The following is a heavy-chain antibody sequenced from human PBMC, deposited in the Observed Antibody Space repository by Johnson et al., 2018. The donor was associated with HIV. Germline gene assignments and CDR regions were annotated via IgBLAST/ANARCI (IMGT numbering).Heavy chain of an antibody. Sequence: QVQLVESGGGVVQPGRSLRLSCAASGFTFSSYGMHWVRQAPGKGLEWVAVISYDGSDKYYADSVKGRFTISRDSSKNTLYLQMNSLRAEDTAVYYCAKDLVVVTARGAFDIWGQGTMVTVSS. CDR1: GFTFSSYG. J-gene: IGHJ3*02. CDR3: AKDLVVVTARGAFDI. V-gene: IGHV3-30*18. CDR2: ISYDGSDK. D-gene: IGHD2-21*02.